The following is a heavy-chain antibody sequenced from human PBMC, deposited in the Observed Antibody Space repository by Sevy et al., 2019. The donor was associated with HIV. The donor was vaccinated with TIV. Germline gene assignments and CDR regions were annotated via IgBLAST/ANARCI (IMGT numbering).Heavy chain of an antibody. CDR2: TYYRSRWIN. CDR3: ARGTWHEAVKY. J-gene: IGHJ4*02. Sequence: SQTLALTCFISGDRVSSNSAAWSWIRQSPSRGLDWLGRTYYRSRWINNYAVSVNSRITITPDTSKNQFSLHLNSVTPEDTAMYYSARGTWHEAVKYWGQGTLVTVSS. CDR1: GDRVSSNSAA. V-gene: IGHV6-1*01.